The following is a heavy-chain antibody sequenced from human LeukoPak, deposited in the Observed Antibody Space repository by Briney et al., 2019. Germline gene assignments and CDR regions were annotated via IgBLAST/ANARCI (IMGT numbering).Heavy chain of an antibody. V-gene: IGHV3-23*01. D-gene: IGHD3-22*01. CDR1: GFTFSDYA. Sequence: HPGGSLRLSCAASGFTFSDYALGWVRQAPGRGLEWVATLSGSGAGTYYSDSVQGRFTISRDNSKNTLYLQMNSLRAEDTAVYYCVRDDDRPDNGLDYWGQGTLVTVSS. CDR2: LSGSGAGT. J-gene: IGHJ4*02. CDR3: VRDDDRPDNGLDY.